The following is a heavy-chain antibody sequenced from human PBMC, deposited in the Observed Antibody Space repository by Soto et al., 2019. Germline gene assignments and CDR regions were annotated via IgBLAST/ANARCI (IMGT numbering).Heavy chain of an antibody. V-gene: IGHV4-30-4*01. D-gene: IGHD3-3*01. J-gene: IGHJ5*02. CDR1: GGSISSGDYY. Sequence: PSETLSLTCTVSGGSISSGDYYWSWIRQPPGKGLEWIGYIFYSGSTYYNPSLKSRVTISVDTSKNQFSLKLTSVTAADTAVYYCAIGRLLEWLLSEWFDPWGQGTLVTVSS. CDR3: AIGRLLEWLLSEWFDP. CDR2: IFYSGST.